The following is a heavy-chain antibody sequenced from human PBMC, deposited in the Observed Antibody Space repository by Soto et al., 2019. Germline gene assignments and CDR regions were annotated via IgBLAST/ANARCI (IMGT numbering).Heavy chain of an antibody. V-gene: IGHV1-2*04. D-gene: IGHD3-3*01. CDR2: INPNSGGT. J-gene: IGHJ6*02. CDR1: GYTFTGYY. CDR3: ARAPALRFLEWLSGYYYGMDV. Sequence: GASVKVSCKASGYTFTGYYMHWVRQAPGQGLEWMGWINPNSGGTNYAQKFQGWVTMTRDTSISTAYMELSRLRSDDTAVYYCARAPALRFLEWLSGYYYGMDVWGQGTTVTVSS.